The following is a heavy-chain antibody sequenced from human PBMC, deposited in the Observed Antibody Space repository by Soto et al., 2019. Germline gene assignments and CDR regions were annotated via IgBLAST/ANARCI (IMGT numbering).Heavy chain of an antibody. CDR2: FTRSGNT. CDR1: GFTFSNYA. J-gene: IGHJ4*02. D-gene: IGHD3-10*01. V-gene: IGHV3-23*01. Sequence: GRSLRLSCAASGFTFSNYAMSWVRQAPGKGLEWVSTFTRSGNTYYADSVKGRFTISRDNSKNTLYLQMGSLRAEDTAVYYCAREFAPGSTNYDYLGLGNLVTGSS. CDR3: AREFAPGSTNYDY.